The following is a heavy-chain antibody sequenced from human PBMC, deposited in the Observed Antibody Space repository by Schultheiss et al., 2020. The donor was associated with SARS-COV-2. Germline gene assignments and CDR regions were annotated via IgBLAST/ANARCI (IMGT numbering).Heavy chain of an antibody. D-gene: IGHD2-2*01. CDR2: IYYSGST. CDR1: GGSISSYY. J-gene: IGHJ6*03. Sequence: GSLRLSCTVSGGSISSYYWSWIRQPPGKGLEWIGYIYYSGSTNYNPSLKSRVTISVDTSKNQFSLKLSSVTAADTAVYYCARELKVPAAPGYYYYYMDVWGKGTTVTVSS. V-gene: IGHV4-59*01. CDR3: ARELKVPAAPGYYYYYMDV.